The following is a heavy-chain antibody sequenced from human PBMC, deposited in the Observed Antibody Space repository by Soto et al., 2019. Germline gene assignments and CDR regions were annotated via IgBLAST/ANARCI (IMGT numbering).Heavy chain of an antibody. CDR1: GGSISSGGYY. D-gene: IGHD2-21*01. CDR3: ARGDDDRGAFDI. Sequence: QVQLQESGPGLVKPSQTLSLTCTVSGGSISSGGYYWSWIRQHPGKGLEWIGYIYYSGSTYYNPSLQSRVTISVDTSKNQFSLKLSSVTAADTAVYYCARGDDDRGAFDIWGQGTMVTVSS. V-gene: IGHV4-31*03. CDR2: IYYSGST. J-gene: IGHJ3*02.